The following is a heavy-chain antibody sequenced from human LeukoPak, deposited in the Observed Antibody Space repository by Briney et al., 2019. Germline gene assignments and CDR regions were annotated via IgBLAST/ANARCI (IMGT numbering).Heavy chain of an antibody. D-gene: IGHD3-9*01. Sequence: SETLSLTCTVSGGSISSSSYYWGWIRQPPGKGLEWIGSIYYSGSTYHNPSLKSRVTISVDTSKNQFSLKLSSVTAADTAVYYCASLYDILTGYPTFDYWGQGTLVTVSS. CDR1: GGSISSSSYY. V-gene: IGHV4-39*01. CDR3: ASLYDILTGYPTFDY. CDR2: IYYSGST. J-gene: IGHJ4*02.